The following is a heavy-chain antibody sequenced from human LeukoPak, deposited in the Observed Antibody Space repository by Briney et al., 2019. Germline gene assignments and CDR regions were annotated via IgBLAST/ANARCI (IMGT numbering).Heavy chain of an antibody. J-gene: IGHJ3*02. Sequence: GGSLRLSCAASGFTFSSYAMSWVRQAPGKGLEWVSAISGSGGSTYYVDSVKGRFNISRDNSKNTLYLQMNSLRAEDTAVYYCAKVGGSYGGYAFDIWGQGTMVTVSS. CDR3: AKVGGSYGGYAFDI. CDR2: ISGSGGST. V-gene: IGHV3-23*01. CDR1: GFTFSSYA. D-gene: IGHD1-26*01.